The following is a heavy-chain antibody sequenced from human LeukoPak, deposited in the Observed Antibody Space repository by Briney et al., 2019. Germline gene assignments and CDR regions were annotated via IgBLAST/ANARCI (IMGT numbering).Heavy chain of an antibody. Sequence: GGSLRLSCAASGFTFSSYEMNWVRQAPGKGLEWVSYISSSGSTIYYADSVKGRFTISRDNAKNSLYLQMNSLRAEDTAVYYCASTSMVRGVRAAFDIWGQGTMVTVSS. V-gene: IGHV3-48*03. D-gene: IGHD3-10*01. CDR3: ASTSMVRGVRAAFDI. CDR1: GFTFSSYE. J-gene: IGHJ3*02. CDR2: ISSSGSTI.